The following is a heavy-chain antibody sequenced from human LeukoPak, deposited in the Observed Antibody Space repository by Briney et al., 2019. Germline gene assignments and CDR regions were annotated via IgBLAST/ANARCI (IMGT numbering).Heavy chain of an antibody. CDR2: INHSGST. CDR3: ARAYSYGFDGFMDY. J-gene: IGHJ4*02. Sequence: PSETLSLTCAVYGGSFSGYYWSWIRQPPGKGLEWIGEINHSGSTNYNPSLKSRVTISVDTSKNQFSLKLSSVTAADTAVYYCARAYSYGFDGFMDYWGQGTLVTVSS. D-gene: IGHD5-18*01. CDR1: GGSFSGYY. V-gene: IGHV4-34*01.